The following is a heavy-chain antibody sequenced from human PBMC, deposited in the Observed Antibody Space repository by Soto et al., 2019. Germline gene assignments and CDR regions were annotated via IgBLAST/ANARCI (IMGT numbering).Heavy chain of an antibody. CDR1: GFTFSGYW. CDR2: VDGDGSSI. CDR3: VRWSEF. J-gene: IGHJ4*02. Sequence: EVQLVESEGGLVQPGGSLRLSCAASGFTFSGYWMHWVRQAPGKGLEWVSRVDGDGSSITYADSVKGRFTISRDNAKNTLYLQMNSLRAEDTAVYYCVRWSEFWGQGTLVTVSS. V-gene: IGHV3-74*01. D-gene: IGHD2-15*01.